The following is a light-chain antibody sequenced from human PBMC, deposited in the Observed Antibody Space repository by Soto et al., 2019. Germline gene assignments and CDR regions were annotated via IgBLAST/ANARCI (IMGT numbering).Light chain of an antibody. J-gene: IGKJ3*01. CDR3: QQYGSSPRT. CDR2: GAS. Sequence: EIVLTQSPGTLSLSPGERATLSCRASQSVSSSSLAWYQQKPGQAPRLPIYGASSRATGIPDRTSGSASGTDFTLTISRLEPEDFAVYYCQQYGSSPRTVGPGTKVDIK. V-gene: IGKV3-20*01. CDR1: QSVSSSS.